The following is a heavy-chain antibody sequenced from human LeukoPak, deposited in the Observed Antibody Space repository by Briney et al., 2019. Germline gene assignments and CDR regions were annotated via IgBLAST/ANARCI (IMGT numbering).Heavy chain of an antibody. V-gene: IGHV3-20*04. CDR3: ARPASGWYSAAFDY. J-gene: IGHJ4*02. CDR1: GYKFDAYG. CDR2: LNWRGDRT. D-gene: IGHD6-19*01. Sequence: GGSLRLSCAASGYKFDAYGTGWVRQAPGKGLEWVSGLNWRGDRTGYADSVKGRFTISRDNTKNSLYLQMDSLRVEDTALYYCARPASGWYSAAFDYWGQGTLVTVSS.